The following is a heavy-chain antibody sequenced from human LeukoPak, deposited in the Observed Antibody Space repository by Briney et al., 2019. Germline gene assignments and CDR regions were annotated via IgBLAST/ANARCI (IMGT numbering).Heavy chain of an antibody. CDR2: ILYDGSNK. CDR1: GFTFSGYA. CDR3: AKPEAGYFDY. V-gene: IGHV3-30-3*02. J-gene: IGHJ4*02. Sequence: PGGSLRLSCAASGFTFSGYAMHWVRQAPGKGLEWVAVILYDGSNKYYADSVKGRFTISRDNSKNTLYLQMNSLRAEDTAVYYCAKPEAGYFDYWGQGTLVTVSS.